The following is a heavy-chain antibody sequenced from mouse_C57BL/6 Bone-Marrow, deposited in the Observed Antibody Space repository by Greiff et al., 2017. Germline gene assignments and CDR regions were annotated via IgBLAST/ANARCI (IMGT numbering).Heavy chain of an antibody. J-gene: IGHJ3*01. CDR1: GFNIKDDY. Sequence: EVQGVESGAELVRPGASVKLSCTASGFNIKDDYMHWVKQRPEQGLEWIGWLDPENGDTEYASKFQGKATITVDPSSNTAYLQLSSLTSEDTAVYYCTRIAYWGQGTLVTVSA. V-gene: IGHV14-4*01. CDR2: LDPENGDT. CDR3: TRIAY.